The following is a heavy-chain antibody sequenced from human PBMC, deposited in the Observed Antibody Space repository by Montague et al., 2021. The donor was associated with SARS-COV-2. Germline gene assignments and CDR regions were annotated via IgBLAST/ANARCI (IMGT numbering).Heavy chain of an antibody. CDR3: ARGPRITMIVVVITDMWFDP. V-gene: IGHV4-34*01. Sequence: SETLSLTCAVYGGSVSDYYWSWIRQPPGKGLEWIGEINHSGSTNXNPSPKSRVTTSVDTSKNQFSLKLTSVTAADTAVYYCARGPRITMIVVVITDMWFDPWGQGTLVTVSS. D-gene: IGHD3-22*01. CDR2: INHSGST. CDR1: GGSVSDYY. J-gene: IGHJ5*02.